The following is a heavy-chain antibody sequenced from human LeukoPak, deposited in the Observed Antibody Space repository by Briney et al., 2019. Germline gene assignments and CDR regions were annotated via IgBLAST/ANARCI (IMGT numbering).Heavy chain of an antibody. CDR2: IIPIFGTA. CDR3: ARALGYSSSWYWFDP. Sequence: GASVKVSCKASGGTFSSYAISWVRQAPGQGLEWMGGIIPIFGTANYAQKFQGRVTITADESTSTAYMELSSLRSEDTAVYYCARALGYSSSWYWFDPWGQGTLVTVSS. J-gene: IGHJ5*02. V-gene: IGHV1-69*13. CDR1: GGTFSSYA. D-gene: IGHD6-13*01.